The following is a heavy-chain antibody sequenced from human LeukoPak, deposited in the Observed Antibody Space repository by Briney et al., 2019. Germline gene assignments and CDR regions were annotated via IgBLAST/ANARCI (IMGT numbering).Heavy chain of an antibody. J-gene: IGHJ4*02. Sequence: SVKVSSKAYGGTFSRYTISWVRQTPGHGLEWMGGIIPMFCRANYAQKYQGRLTITADESSTTAYMELSGLRSEDTAVYYCATDSSIYDSRGYYYLWWGQGTLVTVSS. D-gene: IGHD3-22*01. CDR1: GGTFSRYT. CDR2: IIPMFCRA. V-gene: IGHV1-69*13. CDR3: ATDSSIYDSRGYYYLW.